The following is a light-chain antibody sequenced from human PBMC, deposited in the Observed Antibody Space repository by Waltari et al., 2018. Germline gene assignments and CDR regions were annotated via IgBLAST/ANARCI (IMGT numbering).Light chain of an antibody. CDR1: RPNIGSNY. J-gene: IGLJ3*02. CDR3: AAWDDSLSRWL. CDR2: RNN. Sequence: QSVLTQPPSASGTPGPRVTLSSSARRPNIGSNYASWYQHVPGAAPKLLIYRNNQRPSGVPDRFSGSKSGTSASLAISGLRSEDEADYYCAAWDDSLSRWLLGGGTKLTVL. V-gene: IGLV1-47*01.